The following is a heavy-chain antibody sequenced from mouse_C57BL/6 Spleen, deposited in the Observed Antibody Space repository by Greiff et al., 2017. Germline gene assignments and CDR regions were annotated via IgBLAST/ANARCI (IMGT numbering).Heavy chain of an antibody. Sequence: VQLQQSGAELVMPGASVKLSCKASGYTFTSYWMHWVKQRPGQGLEWIGEIDPSDRYTNYNQKFKGKSTLTVDKSSSTAYMQLSSLTSEDSAVYYCARRHYSNYDYFDYWGQGTTLTVSS. CDR3: ARRHYSNYDYFDY. D-gene: IGHD2-5*01. CDR1: GYTFTSYW. J-gene: IGHJ2*01. CDR2: IDPSDRYT. V-gene: IGHV1-69*01.